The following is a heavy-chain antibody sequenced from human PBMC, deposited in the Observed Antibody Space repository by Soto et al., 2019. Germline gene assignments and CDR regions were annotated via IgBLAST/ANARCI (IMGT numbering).Heavy chain of an antibody. V-gene: IGHV3-21*01. CDR1: GFTFSSYS. J-gene: IGHJ5*02. CDR2: ISSSSSYI. CDR3: ARDRFEEPPDCTNGVCYQNNWFDP. D-gene: IGHD2-8*01. Sequence: GGSLRLSCAASGFTFSSYSMNWVRQAPGKGLEWVSSISSSSSYIYYADSVKGRFTISRDNAKNSLYLQMNSLRAEDTAVYYCARDRFEEPPDCTNGVCYQNNWFDPWGQGTLVTVSS.